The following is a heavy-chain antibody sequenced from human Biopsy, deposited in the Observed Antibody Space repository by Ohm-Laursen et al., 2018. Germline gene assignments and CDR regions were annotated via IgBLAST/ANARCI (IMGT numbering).Heavy chain of an antibody. CDR2: IYYTGST. D-gene: IGHD6-19*01. V-gene: IGHV4-59*08. CDR1: GGSISSYY. CDR3: AKHGSGWTGDDAFHI. J-gene: IGHJ3*02. Sequence: TLSLTCTVSGGSISSYYWSWIRQPQGKGLEWIGYIYYTGSTNYNPSLKSRFTISVDTSTNQFSLKLTSVTAADTAVYYCAKHGSGWTGDDAFHIWGQGTMVTVSS.